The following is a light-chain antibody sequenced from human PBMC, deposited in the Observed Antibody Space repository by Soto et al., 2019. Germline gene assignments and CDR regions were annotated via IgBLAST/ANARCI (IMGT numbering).Light chain of an antibody. Sequence: DIVMTQSPDSLAVSLGESATVNCKSSQSLLYTSNNKTYLALYRQKPGQPPKLLIYCASTRASGVPDRYSGSGSGTDFTLSLGRLQAEDVAVYYCQQYFTTPTWTLGQGTKVAIK. V-gene: IGKV4-1*01. CDR3: QQYFTTPTWT. CDR1: QSLLYTSNNKTY. J-gene: IGKJ1*01. CDR2: CAS.